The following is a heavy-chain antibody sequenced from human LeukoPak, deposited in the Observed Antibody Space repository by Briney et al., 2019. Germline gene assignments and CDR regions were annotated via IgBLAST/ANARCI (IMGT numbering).Heavy chain of an antibody. V-gene: IGHV3-20*04. CDR1: GSTFDDYG. Sequence: PGGSLRLSCAASGSTFDDYGMSWVRQAPGKGLEWVSGINWNGGSTGYADSVKGRFTISRDNAKNSLYLQMNSLRAEDTALYYCARGARGVSGYYFDFWGQGTLVTVSS. CDR2: INWNGGST. CDR3: ARGARGVSGYYFDF. D-gene: IGHD3-10*01. J-gene: IGHJ4*02.